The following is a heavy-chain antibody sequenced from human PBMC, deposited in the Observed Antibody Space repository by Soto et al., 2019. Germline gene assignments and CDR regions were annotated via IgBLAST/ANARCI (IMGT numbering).Heavy chain of an antibody. V-gene: IGHV1-69*13. CDR3: ACSYCAAGCPRRVFDF. Sequence: GASVKVSCKASGGTFSSYAISWVRQAPGQGLEWMGGIIPIIGTANYAQKFQGRVTITAAESTSTVYMELSILRSDDTVVYYCACSYCAAGCPRRVFDFWGQGTLVTGSS. D-gene: IGHD2-21*02. CDR2: IIPIIGTA. J-gene: IGHJ4*02. CDR1: GGTFSSYA.